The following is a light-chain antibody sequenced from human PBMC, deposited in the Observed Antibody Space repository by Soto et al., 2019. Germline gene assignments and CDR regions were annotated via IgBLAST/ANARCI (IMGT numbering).Light chain of an antibody. Sequence: EIVLTQSPGTVSLSPGERATLSCRASQSVSSSYLAWYQQKPGQAPRLLIYGASSRATGIPDRFSGSGSGTDFTLTISSLQPEDFAVYYCQQYGSSPRTFGQGTKVDIK. V-gene: IGKV3-20*01. CDR1: QSVSSSY. J-gene: IGKJ1*01. CDR3: QQYGSSPRT. CDR2: GAS.